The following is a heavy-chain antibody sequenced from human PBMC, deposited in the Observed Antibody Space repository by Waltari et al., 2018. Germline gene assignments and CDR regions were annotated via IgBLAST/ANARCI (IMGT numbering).Heavy chain of an antibody. CDR2: IKRRGEGQTI. D-gene: IGHD3-10*01. V-gene: IGHV3-15*01. Sequence: EVQLVESGGGLVKPGGSLRLSCTASGFTFTNARMSWIRQAPGKGLEWVGHIKRRGEGQTIEYAAPVKGRFTISRDESKDALYLQMNSLKIEDTAVYFCSAYDTYDYDLGNSLHIWGQGTMVTVS. CDR3: SAYDTYDYDLGNSLHI. J-gene: IGHJ3*02. CDR1: GFTFTNAR.